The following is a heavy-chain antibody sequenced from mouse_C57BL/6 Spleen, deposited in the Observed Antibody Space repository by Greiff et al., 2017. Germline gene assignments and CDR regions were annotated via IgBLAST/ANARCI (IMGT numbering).Heavy chain of an antibody. V-gene: IGHV14-2*01. J-gene: IGHJ2*01. D-gene: IGHD2-2*01. CDR3: ARSSGYDEDY. CDR2: IASEDGET. CDR1: GFNIKDYY. Sequence: VQLQQSGAELVKPGASVKLSCTASGFNIKDYYMHWVKQRTEQGLEWIGRIASEDGETKHAPKFQGKATITADTSSNTAYLQLSSLTSEDTAVYYCARSSGYDEDYWGQGTTLTVSS.